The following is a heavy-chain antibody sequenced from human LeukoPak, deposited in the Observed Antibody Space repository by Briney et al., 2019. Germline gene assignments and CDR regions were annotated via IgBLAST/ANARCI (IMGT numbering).Heavy chain of an antibody. CDR2: ISWNSGNE. CDR1: GFIFNDYA. CDR3: AKDMDFWSGSDY. V-gene: IGHV3-9*01. Sequence: SLRLSCAASGFIFNDYAMHWVWQPPGKGLEWVSTISWNSGNELYTDSVKGRFTISRDNAENSLYLQMNSLRPEDTALYYCAKDMDFWSGSDYWGQGTLVTVSS. D-gene: IGHD3-3*01. J-gene: IGHJ4*02.